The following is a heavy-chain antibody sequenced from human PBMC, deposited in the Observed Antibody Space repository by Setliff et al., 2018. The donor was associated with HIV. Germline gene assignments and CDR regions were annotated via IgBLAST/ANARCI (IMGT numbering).Heavy chain of an antibody. CDR2: IYYSGST. CDR3: ARIIMPRGGAFDI. J-gene: IGHJ3*02. CDR1: GGSISSSSYY. D-gene: IGHD3-10*01. V-gene: IGHV4-39*01. Sequence: SLTCTVPGGSISSSSYYWGWIRQPPGKGLEWIGSIYYSGSTYYNPSLKSRVTISVDTSKNQFSLKLNSVTAADTAVYYCARIIMPRGGAFDIWGQGTMVTVSS.